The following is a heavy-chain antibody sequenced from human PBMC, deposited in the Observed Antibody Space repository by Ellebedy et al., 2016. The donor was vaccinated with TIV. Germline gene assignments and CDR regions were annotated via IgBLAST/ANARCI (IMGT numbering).Heavy chain of an antibody. Sequence: GESLKISCAASGFTFSRYWMSWVRQAPGKGLEWVASIKQDGSEKHYVDSVKGRFTISRDNSKDTLYLLMNSLTAEDTAVYYCARESFRYFDWDYWGQGTPVTVSS. V-gene: IGHV3-7*01. CDR2: IKQDGSEK. J-gene: IGHJ4*02. CDR1: GFTFSRYW. CDR3: ARESFRYFDWDY. D-gene: IGHD3-9*01.